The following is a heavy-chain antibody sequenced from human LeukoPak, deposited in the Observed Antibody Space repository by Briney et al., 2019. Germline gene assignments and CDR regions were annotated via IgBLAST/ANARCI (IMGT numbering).Heavy chain of an antibody. J-gene: IGHJ5*02. CDR2: IYHSGST. D-gene: IGHD3-10*01. CDR1: GGSISSGGYS. CDR3: ARGREVRGAGWFDP. V-gene: IGHV4-30-2*01. Sequence: SETLSLTCAVSGGSISSGGYSWSWIRQPPGKGLEWIGYIYHSGSTYYNPSLKSRVTISVDRSKNQFSLKLSSVTAADTAVYYCARGREVRGAGWFDPWGQGTLVAVSS.